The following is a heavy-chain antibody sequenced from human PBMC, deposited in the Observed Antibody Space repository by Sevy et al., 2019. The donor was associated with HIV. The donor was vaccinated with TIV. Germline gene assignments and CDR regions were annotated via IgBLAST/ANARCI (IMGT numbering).Heavy chain of an antibody. V-gene: IGHV1-24*01. CDR2: FDPEDGET. CDR1: GYTLTGLS. Sequence: ASVKVSCKDSGYTLTGLSMHWLRQAPGKGLEWVGSFDPEDGETVYEHNFQGRVSMTEDTSTDTAYMEVISLKFEDTAVYYCATTKDYYDSSGYPSDYWGQGTLVTVSS. J-gene: IGHJ4*02. CDR3: ATTKDYYDSSGYPSDY. D-gene: IGHD3-22*01.